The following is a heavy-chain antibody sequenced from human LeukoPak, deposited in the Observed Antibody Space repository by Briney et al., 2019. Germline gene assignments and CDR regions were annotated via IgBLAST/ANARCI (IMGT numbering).Heavy chain of an antibody. CDR2: ISGSGGST. J-gene: IGHJ4*02. Sequence: GGSLRLSCAASGFTFSSYAMSWVCQAPGKGLEWVSAISGSGGSTYYADSVKGRFTISRDNSKNTLYLQMNSLGAEDTAVYYCAKDRLCSGGSCYHYFDYWGQGTLVTVSS. V-gene: IGHV3-23*01. CDR3: AKDRLCSGGSCYHYFDY. D-gene: IGHD2-15*01. CDR1: GFTFSSYA.